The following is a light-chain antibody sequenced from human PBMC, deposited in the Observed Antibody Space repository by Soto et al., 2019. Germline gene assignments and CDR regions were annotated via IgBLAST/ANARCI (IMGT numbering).Light chain of an antibody. CDR2: EAL. CDR3: QQPTYLPIT. Sequence: VLTQSPATLFFSQGGRATLSCRASRSISTYLAWYQQKPGQAPRLLIYEALNRATGIPARFSGSGSGTDFTLTISSLEPEDFTVYCCQQPTYLPITFAGGTKLDIK. V-gene: IGKV3-11*01. J-gene: IGKJ4*02. CDR1: RSISTY.